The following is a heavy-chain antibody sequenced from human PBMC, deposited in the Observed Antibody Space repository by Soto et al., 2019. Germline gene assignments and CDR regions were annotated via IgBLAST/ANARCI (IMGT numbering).Heavy chain of an antibody. Sequence: GASVKFSCKASGYTFTSYGISWVRQAPGQGLEWMGWISAYNGNTNYAQKLQGRVTMTTDTSTSTAYMELRSLRSDDTAVYYCARAYDILTGYDIDYWGQGTLVTVSS. CDR2: ISAYNGNT. V-gene: IGHV1-18*01. J-gene: IGHJ4*02. D-gene: IGHD3-9*01. CDR3: ARAYDILTGYDIDY. CDR1: GYTFTSYG.